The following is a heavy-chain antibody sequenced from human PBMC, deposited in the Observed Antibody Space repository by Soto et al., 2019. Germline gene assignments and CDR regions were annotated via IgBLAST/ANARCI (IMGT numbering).Heavy chain of an antibody. CDR3: AKVTAATIRRYIDY. CDR2: ITGSDSTT. V-gene: IGHV3-23*01. J-gene: IGHJ4*02. CDR1: GFTFSDYV. D-gene: IGHD4-17*01. Sequence: EMQLLESGGGLVQPGGSLRLSCSASGFTFSDYVMSWVRQAPGKGLEWVSDITGSDSTTYYADSVKGRFTISRDNSKNTLYLQMNSLRAEDTPKYYCAKVTAATIRRYIDYWGQGTLVIVSS.